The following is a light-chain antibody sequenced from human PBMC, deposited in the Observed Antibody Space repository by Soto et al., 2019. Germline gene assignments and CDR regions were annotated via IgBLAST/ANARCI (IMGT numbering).Light chain of an antibody. J-gene: IGKJ3*01. CDR2: GAS. CDR1: QSVTSTH. V-gene: IGKV3-20*01. Sequence: EIVLTQSPGTLSLSPGERATLSCRASQSVTSTHLAWYQQKPGQPPRLLIYGASNRATGIPDRFSGSGSGTDFTLTISRLEPEDFTVYYCQQYHSLPTTFGRGTKVDI. CDR3: QQYHSLPTT.